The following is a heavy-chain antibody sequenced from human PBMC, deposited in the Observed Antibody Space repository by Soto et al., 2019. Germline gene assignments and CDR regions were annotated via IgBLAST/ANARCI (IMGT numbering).Heavy chain of an antibody. CDR3: AREVGDCTKGVCSDY. V-gene: IGHV3-33*01. CDR1: GFTFSSYG. D-gene: IGHD2-8*01. Sequence: QVQLVESGGGVVQPGRSLRLSCAASGFTFSSYGMHWVRQAPGKGLEWVAVIWYDGSNKYYADSVKGRFTISRDNSKNTLYLQMNSLRAEDTAVYYCAREVGDCTKGVCSDYWGQGTLVTVSS. J-gene: IGHJ4*02. CDR2: IWYDGSNK.